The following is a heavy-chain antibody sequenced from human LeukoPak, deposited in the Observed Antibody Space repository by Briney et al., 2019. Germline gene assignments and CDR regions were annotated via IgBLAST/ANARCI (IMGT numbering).Heavy chain of an antibody. J-gene: IGHJ5*02. CDR3: ARVREPLQLLTWFDP. CDR2: INPSSGGT. Sequence: GASVKVSCKASGGTFSSYAISWVRQAPGQRLEWMGWINPSSGGTNYAQKFQGRVTMTRDTSISTAYMELSRLRSDDTAVYYCARVREPLQLLTWFDPWGQGTVVTVSS. CDR1: GGTFSSYA. V-gene: IGHV1-2*02. D-gene: IGHD2-2*01.